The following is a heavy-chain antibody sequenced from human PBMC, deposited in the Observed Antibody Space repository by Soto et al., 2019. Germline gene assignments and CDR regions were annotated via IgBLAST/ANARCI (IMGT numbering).Heavy chain of an antibody. J-gene: IGHJ6*02. CDR1: GYTFTSYG. V-gene: IGHV1-18*04. CDR3: ARGSLGAGFGWGSGCSSRYYGMDV. CDR2: ISAYNGNT. D-gene: IGHD6-19*01. Sequence: QVQLVQSGAEVKKPGASVKVSCKASGYTFTSYGISWVRQAPGQGLEWKGWISAYNGNTNYAQKLQGRVTMTTDTSTSTAYMELSSLTSDDTAVYYCARGSLGAGFGWGSGCSSRYYGMDVWGQGTTVTVSS.